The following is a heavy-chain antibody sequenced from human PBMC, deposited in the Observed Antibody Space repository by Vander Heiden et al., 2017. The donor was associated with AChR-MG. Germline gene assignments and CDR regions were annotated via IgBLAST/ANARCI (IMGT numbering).Heavy chain of an antibody. CDR3: ARVGIKIRWEPEASYYYYYGMDV. CDR1: GGTFSSYA. J-gene: IGHJ6*02. CDR2: IIPSFGTA. V-gene: IGHV1-69*01. Sequence: QVQLVQSGAEVKKPGSSVTVSCKASGGTFSSYAISWVRQAPGQGLEWMGGIIPSFGTANYAQKFQGRVTITADESTSTAYMELSSLRSEDTAVYYCARVGIKIRWEPEASYYYYYGMDVWGQGTTVTVSS. D-gene: IGHD1-26*01.